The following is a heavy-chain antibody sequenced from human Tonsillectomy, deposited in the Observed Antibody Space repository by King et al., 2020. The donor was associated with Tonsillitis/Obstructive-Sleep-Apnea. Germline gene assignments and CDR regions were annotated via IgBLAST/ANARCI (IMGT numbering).Heavy chain of an antibody. CDR2: INWNSGSM. CDR1: GFTFDDYA. V-gene: IGHV3-9*01. D-gene: IGHD3-3*01. CDR3: AKGGFLELLLDY. Sequence: VQLVESGGGLVQAGRSLRLSCAASGFTFDDYAMHWVRHAQGKGLEWVSGINWNSGSMGYAASVKGRFTISRDNAENSLYLQMNSLRADDTALYYCAKGGFLELLLDYWGQGTLVTVSS. J-gene: IGHJ4*02.